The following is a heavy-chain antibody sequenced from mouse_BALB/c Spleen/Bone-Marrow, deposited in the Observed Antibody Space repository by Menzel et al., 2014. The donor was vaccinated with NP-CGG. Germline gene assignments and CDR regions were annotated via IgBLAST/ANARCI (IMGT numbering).Heavy chain of an antibody. CDR2: IDPANGDI. Sequence: VQLQQPGAELVKPGASVKLSCTASGFNIKDTYMHWVKQRPEQGLEWIGRIDPANGDIIYDPKFQGKATITADTSSNTAYLQLSSLTSEDTAVYYYARGGNYGWFAYWGQGTLVTVSA. D-gene: IGHD2-1*01. V-gene: IGHV14-3*02. J-gene: IGHJ3*01. CDR3: ARGGNYGWFAY. CDR1: GFNIKDTY.